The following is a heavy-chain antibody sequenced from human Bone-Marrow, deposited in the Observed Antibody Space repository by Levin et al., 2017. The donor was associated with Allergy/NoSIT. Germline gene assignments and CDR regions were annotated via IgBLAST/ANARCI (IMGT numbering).Heavy chain of an antibody. D-gene: IGHD7-27*01. CDR1: GYTFSGSY. CDR2: INPNSGLT. J-gene: IGHJ2*01. V-gene: IGHV1-2*02. Sequence: AASVKVSCKASGYTFSGSYINWVRQAPGQGLEWMGWINPNSGLTDYAQKFQGRVTMTRDTSISTAYMELTRLTSDDTAVYYCARDGWGIEWHFDFWGRGTLVTVSS. CDR3: ARDGWGIEWHFDF.